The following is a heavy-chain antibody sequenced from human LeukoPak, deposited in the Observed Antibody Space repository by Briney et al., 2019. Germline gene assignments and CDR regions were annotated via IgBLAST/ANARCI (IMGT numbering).Heavy chain of an antibody. V-gene: IGHV3-7*01. CDR1: GFTFSSYS. Sequence: GSLSLSCAASGFTFSSYSMNWVRQAPGKGPEWVANINLDGSQKYYVDSVKGRFTISRDNAENSLYLQMNSLRAEDTALYYCARKRPNYFDYWGQGTLVTVSS. CDR2: INLDGSQK. CDR3: ARKRPNYFDY. J-gene: IGHJ4*02.